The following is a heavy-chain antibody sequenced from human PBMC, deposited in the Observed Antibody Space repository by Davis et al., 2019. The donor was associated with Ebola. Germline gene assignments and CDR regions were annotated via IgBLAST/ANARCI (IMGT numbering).Heavy chain of an antibody. J-gene: IGHJ3*02. CDR2: LGTSADT. V-gene: IGHV3-23*01. D-gene: IGHD1-26*01. Sequence: GGSLRLSCAASGFTFSFYGMHWVRQAPGKGLEWVSTLGTSADTYYADSVKGRFTISRDNSKNTLYLQMNGLRVEDTAIYYCAKDTSNIWFDIWGQGTNVTVSS. CDR3: AKDTSNIWFDI. CDR1: GFTFSFYG.